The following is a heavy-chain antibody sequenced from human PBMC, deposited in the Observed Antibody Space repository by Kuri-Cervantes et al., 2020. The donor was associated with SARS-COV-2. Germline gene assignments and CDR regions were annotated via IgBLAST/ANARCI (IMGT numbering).Heavy chain of an antibody. J-gene: IGHJ6*03. CDR1: GGSFSGYY. CDR2: INHSGST. V-gene: IGHV4-34*01. Sequence: SQTLSLTCAVYGGSFSGYYWSWIRQPPGKGLEWIGEINHSGSTNYNPSLKSRVTISVDTSKNQFSLKLSSVTAADTAVYYCARNGAVAGFYYYYYMDVWGKGTTVTVSS. D-gene: IGHD6-19*01. CDR3: ARNGAVAGFYYYYYMDV.